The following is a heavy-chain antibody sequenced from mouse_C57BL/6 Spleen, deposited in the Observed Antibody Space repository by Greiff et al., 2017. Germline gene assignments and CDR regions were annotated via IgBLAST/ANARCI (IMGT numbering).Heavy chain of an antibody. V-gene: IGHV1-76*01. D-gene: IGHD1-1*01. J-gene: IGHJ4*01. Sequence: ESGAELVRPGASVKLSCKASGYTFTDYYINWVKQRPGQGLEWIARIYPGSGNTYYNEKFKGKATLTAEKSSSTAYMQLSSLTSEDSAVYFCARGVWGSSYAMDYWGQGTSVTVSS. CDR1: GYTFTDYY. CDR2: IYPGSGNT. CDR3: ARGVWGSSYAMDY.